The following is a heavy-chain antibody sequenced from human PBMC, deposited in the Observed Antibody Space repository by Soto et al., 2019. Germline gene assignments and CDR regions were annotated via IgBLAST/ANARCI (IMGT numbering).Heavy chain of an antibody. J-gene: IGHJ4*02. CDR2: SYSGGST. CDR1: RFTVSSNY. Sequence: GGSLRLSCAASRFTVSSNYMSWVRQAPGKGLEWVSVSYSGGSTYYADSVKGRFTISRDNSKNTLHLQINSLRSEDAAVSYCARGGSSGWYGLHYLDYRGQGTLVTVS. V-gene: IGHV3-53*01. D-gene: IGHD6-19*01. CDR3: ARGGSSGWYGLHYLDY.